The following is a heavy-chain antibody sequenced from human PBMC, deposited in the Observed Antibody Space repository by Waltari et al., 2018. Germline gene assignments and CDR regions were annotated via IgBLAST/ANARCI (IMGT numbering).Heavy chain of an antibody. J-gene: IGHJ6*02. V-gene: IGHV4-34*01. CDR3: ARHSMTRDSSNYYYYGMDV. D-gene: IGHD3-22*01. Sequence: QVQLQQWGAGLLKPSETLSLTCAVYGGSFSGYYWSWIRQPPGKGLEWIGEINHSGSTNYNPSLKSRVTISVDTSKNQFSLKLSSVTAADTAVYYCARHSMTRDSSNYYYYGMDVWGQGTTVTVSS. CDR2: INHSGST. CDR1: GGSFSGYY.